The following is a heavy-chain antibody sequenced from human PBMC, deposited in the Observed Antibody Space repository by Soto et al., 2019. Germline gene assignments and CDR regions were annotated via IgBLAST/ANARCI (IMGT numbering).Heavy chain of an antibody. CDR3: ARGADMVRGISYGFVI. CDR1: GGSISSGGYH. V-gene: IGHV4-31*11. CDR2: ISHSGTT. D-gene: IGHD3-10*01. Sequence: QVQLQESGPGLVKPSETLSLTCAVSGGSISSGGYHWNWIRQHPGKGLEWIGYISHSGTTHYNPSLMSRVTISVDTSKNHFSLELNSVTAADTAVYYCARGADMVRGISYGFVIWGQGTMVTASS. J-gene: IGHJ3*02.